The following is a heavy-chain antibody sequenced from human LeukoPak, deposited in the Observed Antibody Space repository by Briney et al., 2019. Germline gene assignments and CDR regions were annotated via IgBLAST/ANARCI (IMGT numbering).Heavy chain of an antibody. V-gene: IGHV4-31*03. CDR1: GGSISSGGYY. D-gene: IGHD3-22*01. Sequence: SETLSLTCTVSGGSISSGGYYWSWIRQHPGTGLEWIGYIYYSESTYYNPSLKSRVTISVDTSKNQFSLKLSSVTAADTAVYYCARVGYYYDSSGSLNAFDIWGQGTMVTVSS. J-gene: IGHJ3*02. CDR3: ARVGYYYDSSGSLNAFDI. CDR2: IYYSEST.